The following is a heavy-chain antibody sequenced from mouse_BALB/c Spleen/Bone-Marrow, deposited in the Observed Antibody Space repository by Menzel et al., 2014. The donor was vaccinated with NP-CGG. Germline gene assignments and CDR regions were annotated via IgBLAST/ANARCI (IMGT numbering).Heavy chain of an antibody. CDR3: AXGGXGYDGYWYFDV. CDR1: GYTFTSYW. Sequence: QVQLKESGAELVKPGASVKLSCKASGYTFTSYWMHWVKQRPGQGLEWIGEIDPSDSYTNYNQKFKGKATLTVDKSSSTAYMQLSSLTSEXXAVYYCAXGGXGYDGYWYFDVWGAGTTVTVSS. D-gene: IGHD2-2*01. J-gene: IGHJ1*01. V-gene: IGHV1-69*02. CDR2: IDPSDSYT.